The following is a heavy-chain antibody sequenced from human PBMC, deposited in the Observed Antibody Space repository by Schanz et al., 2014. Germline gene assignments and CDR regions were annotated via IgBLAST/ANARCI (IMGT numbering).Heavy chain of an antibody. Sequence: QVQLVESGGGLVKPGGSLRLSCAASGFIFSDYYMNWIRQAPGKGLEWVSYISSSGSIIYYADSVKGRFTISRDNSKNMVFLQMNSLRVEDTAIYYCARDEGKDGYNLAFDVWGQGTLVTVSS. D-gene: IGHD5-12*01. CDR3: ARDEGKDGYNLAFDV. V-gene: IGHV3-11*01. CDR2: ISSSGSII. CDR1: GFIFSDYY. J-gene: IGHJ3*01.